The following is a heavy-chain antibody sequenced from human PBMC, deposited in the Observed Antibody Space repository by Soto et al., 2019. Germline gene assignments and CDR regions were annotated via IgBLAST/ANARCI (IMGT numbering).Heavy chain of an antibody. V-gene: IGHV4-31*03. CDR1: GGSISSGGYY. D-gene: IGHD2-2*01. CDR3: AREPHCSSTSCRNWFDP. CDR2: IYYSGST. J-gene: IGHJ5*02. Sequence: PSETLSLTCTVSGGSISSGGYYWSWIRQHPGKGLEWIGYIYYSGSTYYNPSLKSRVTISVDTSKNQFSLKLSSVTAADTAVYYCAREPHCSSTSCRNWFDPWGQGTLVTVS.